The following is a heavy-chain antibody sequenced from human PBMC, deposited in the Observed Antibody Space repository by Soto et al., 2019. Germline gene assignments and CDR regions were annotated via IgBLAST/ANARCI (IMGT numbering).Heavy chain of an antibody. CDR3: AGGCGWLSDS. Sequence: EVHLVESGGGLVQPGGSLRLSCAASGFTFGSYWMNWVRQAPGKGLEWVAIIKQDGSEQRYVDSVKGRFTITRDNAKKSLYRQRNSLRVEDTAVYYCAGGCGWLSDSWGQGTLVTVPS. D-gene: IGHD2-21*01. J-gene: IGHJ4*02. CDR2: IKQDGSEQ. CDR1: GFTFGSYW. V-gene: IGHV3-7*05.